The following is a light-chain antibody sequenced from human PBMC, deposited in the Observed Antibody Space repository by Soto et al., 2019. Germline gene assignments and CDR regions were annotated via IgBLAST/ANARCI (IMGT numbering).Light chain of an antibody. CDR2: DVN. J-gene: IGLJ2*01. CDR1: SSDIGAYNF. V-gene: IGLV2-14*03. Sequence: QSALTQPASVSGSPGQSITISCTGTSSDIGAYNFVSWYQQHPGKAPKLMIYDVNIRPSGVSNRFSGSKSGNTASLTISGLPAEDDADYYCTSWTTSTTMIFGGGTKVTVL. CDR3: TSWTTSTTMI.